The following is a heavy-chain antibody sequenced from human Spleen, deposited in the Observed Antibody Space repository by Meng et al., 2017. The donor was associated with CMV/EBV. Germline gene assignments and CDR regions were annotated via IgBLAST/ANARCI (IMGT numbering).Heavy chain of an antibody. V-gene: IGHV3-30*19. CDR2: ISYDGTNK. CDR1: GFTFSSYG. CDR3: ARVDNGYDLPFDY. J-gene: IGHJ4*02. D-gene: IGHD5-12*01. Sequence: ACGFTFSSYGMHWVRQAPGKGLEWVALISYDGTNKYYADSVKGRFIISRDNSKNTLYLQMNSLRPEDMAVYYCARVDNGYDLPFDYWGQGTLVTVSS.